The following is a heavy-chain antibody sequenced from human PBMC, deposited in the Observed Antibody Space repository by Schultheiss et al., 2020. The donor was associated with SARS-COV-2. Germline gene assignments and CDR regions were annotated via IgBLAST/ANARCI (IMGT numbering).Heavy chain of an antibody. D-gene: IGHD5-12*01. J-gene: IGHJ4*02. CDR3: ARDGSGIVATGFFLLDY. V-gene: IGHV4-61*02. CDR2: IYTSGST. Sequence: SETLSLTCTVSGGSISSGSYYWSWIRQPAGKGLEWIGRIYTSGSTNYNPSLKSRVTISVDTSKNQFSLKLSSVTAADTAVYYCARDGSGIVATGFFLLDYWGQGTLVTVSS. CDR1: GGSISSGSYY.